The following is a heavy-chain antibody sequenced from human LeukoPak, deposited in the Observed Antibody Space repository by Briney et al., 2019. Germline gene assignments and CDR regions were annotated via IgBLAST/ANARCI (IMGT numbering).Heavy chain of an antibody. CDR1: GFTFSSYA. Sequence: GGSPRLSCAASGFTFSSYAMSWVRQAPGKGLEWVSAISGSGGSTYYADFVKGRFTISRDNSKNTLYLQMNSLRAEDTAVYYCAKDGIVGAGYFDYWGQGTLVTVSS. CDR2: ISGSGGST. V-gene: IGHV3-23*01. J-gene: IGHJ4*02. D-gene: IGHD1-26*01. CDR3: AKDGIVGAGYFDY.